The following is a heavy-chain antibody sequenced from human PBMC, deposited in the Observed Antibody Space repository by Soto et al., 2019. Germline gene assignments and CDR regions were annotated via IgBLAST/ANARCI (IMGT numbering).Heavy chain of an antibody. J-gene: IGHJ6*02. CDR1: GFIFSSYG. D-gene: IGHD2-21*02. CDR3: ARDSRVTGYHGLDV. CDR2: IWYDGSDK. V-gene: IGHV3-33*01. Sequence: QVQLVESGGGVVQPGRSLRLSCAASGFIFSSYGMHWVRQAPGKGLEWVAVIWYDGSDKYYADSVKGRFTISRENSKNTLNLQMNSLRAEDTAVYYCARDSRVTGYHGLDVWGQGTTVTVSS.